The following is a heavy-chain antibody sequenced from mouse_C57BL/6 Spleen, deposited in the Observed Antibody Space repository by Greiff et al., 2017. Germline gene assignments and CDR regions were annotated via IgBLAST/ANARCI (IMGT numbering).Heavy chain of an antibody. J-gene: IGHJ3*01. CDR3: ARPNYYGSSSFAY. CDR2: ISSGSSTI. Sequence: DVKLQESGGGLVKPGGSLKLSCAASGFTFSDYGMHWVRQAPEKGLEWVAYISSGSSTIYYADTVKGRFTISRDNAKNTLFLQMTSLRSEDTAMYYCARPNYYGSSSFAYWGQGTLVTVSA. D-gene: IGHD1-1*01. V-gene: IGHV5-17*01. CDR1: GFTFSDYG.